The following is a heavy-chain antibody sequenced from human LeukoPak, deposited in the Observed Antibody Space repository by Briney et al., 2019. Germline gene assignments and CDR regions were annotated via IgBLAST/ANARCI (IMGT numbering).Heavy chain of an antibody. CDR1: GFTFSSYA. CDR2: ISGSGGST. V-gene: IGHV3-23*01. J-gene: IGHJ4*02. CDR3: AGGESLRFLDY. Sequence: PGGSLRLSCAASGFTFSSYAMSWVRQAPGQGLESVSAISGSGGSTYYADSVKGRFTISRGNSKNTLYLQMNSLRAEDTAVYYCAGGESLRFLDYWGQGTLVTVSS. D-gene: IGHD3-3*01.